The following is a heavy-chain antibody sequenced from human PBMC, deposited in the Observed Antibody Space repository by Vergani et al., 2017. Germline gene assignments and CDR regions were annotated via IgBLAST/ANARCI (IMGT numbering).Heavy chain of an antibody. CDR3: ARDLAYCHEGSCAL. D-gene: IGHD2-15*01. Sequence: EVQLVESGGGSVQSGGSLRLSCVASGFSFNTYWMHWVRQVPGKGLMWVARIDEYGNRATYGDFETGRFTISRDNAKNTVFLQMNSLRTDDTAVYYCARDLAYCHEGSCALWGQGSVVTVSS. CDR2: IDEYGNRA. V-gene: IGHV3-74*03. CDR1: GFSFNTYW. J-gene: IGHJ4*02.